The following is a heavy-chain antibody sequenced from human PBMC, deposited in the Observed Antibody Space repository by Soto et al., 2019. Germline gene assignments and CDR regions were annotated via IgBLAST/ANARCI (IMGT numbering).Heavy chain of an antibody. CDR3: AHTTVVTPKYYYYYYGMDV. CDR1: GYTFTSYG. CDR2: ISAYNGNT. D-gene: IGHD4-17*01. J-gene: IGHJ6*02. V-gene: IGHV1-18*01. Sequence: QVQLVQSGAEVKKPGASVKVSCKASGYTFTSYGISWVRQAPGQGLEWMGWISAYNGNTTYAQKLHVRVTRTTDASTSTATMGVSSSRTDDTAVYYCAHTTVVTPKYYYYYYGMDVWGHGTTVTVS.